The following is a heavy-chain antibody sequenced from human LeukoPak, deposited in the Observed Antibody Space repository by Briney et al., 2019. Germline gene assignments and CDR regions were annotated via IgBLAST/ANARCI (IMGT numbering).Heavy chain of an antibody. CDR2: IYYSGTT. D-gene: IGHD1-14*01. CDR3: AREPLARGIKAWFDP. Sequence: GSLRLSCAASGFTFSSYSMNWVRQAPGKGLEWIGSIYYSGTTYYNPSLKSRVTISLDTSKNQFSLMLSSVTAADTAVYYCAREPLARGIKAWFDPWGQGTLVTVPS. J-gene: IGHJ5*02. CDR1: GFTFSSYS. V-gene: IGHV4-39*07.